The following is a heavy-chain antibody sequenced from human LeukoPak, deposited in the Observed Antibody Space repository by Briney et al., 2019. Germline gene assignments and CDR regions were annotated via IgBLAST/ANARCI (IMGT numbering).Heavy chain of an antibody. V-gene: IGHV4-61*02. Sequence: SQTLSLTCTVSSGSISSGSYYWSWIRQPAGKGLEWIGRIYTSGSTNYNPSLKSRVTISVDTSKNQFSLKLSSVTAADTAVYYCAREGGVELTLDYWGQGTLVTVSS. CDR3: AREGGVELTLDY. J-gene: IGHJ4*02. D-gene: IGHD3-16*01. CDR2: IYTSGST. CDR1: SGSISSGSYY.